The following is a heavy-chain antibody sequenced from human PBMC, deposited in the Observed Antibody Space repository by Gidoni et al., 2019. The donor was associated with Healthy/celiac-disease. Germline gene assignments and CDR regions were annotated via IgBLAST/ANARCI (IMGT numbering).Heavy chain of an antibody. CDR1: GYTFTSYY. CDR2: INPSGGST. V-gene: IGHV1-46*03. Sequence: QVQLVQSGAEVKKPGASVKVSCKASGYTFTSYYLHWVRQAPGQGLEWMGIINPSGGSTSYAQKFQGRVTMTRDTSTSTVYMELSSLRSEDTAVYYCARVFIAAPGVDYYYGMDVWGQGTTVTVSS. CDR3: ARVFIAAPGVDYYYGMDV. J-gene: IGHJ6*02. D-gene: IGHD6-6*01.